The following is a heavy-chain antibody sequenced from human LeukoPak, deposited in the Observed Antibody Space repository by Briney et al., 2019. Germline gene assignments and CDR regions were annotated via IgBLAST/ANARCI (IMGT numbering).Heavy chain of an antibody. Sequence: SETLSLTCTVSGGSISSYYWTWIRQPPGKGLEWIGEISHSGSTNYNVSLTSRVTISVDTSKNQFSLRLNSVTAADTAVYYCARGLRFGAGYDYWGQGTLVTVSS. J-gene: IGHJ4*02. D-gene: IGHD3-10*01. CDR1: GGSISSYY. CDR3: ARGLRFGAGYDY. V-gene: IGHV4-34*01. CDR2: ISHSGST.